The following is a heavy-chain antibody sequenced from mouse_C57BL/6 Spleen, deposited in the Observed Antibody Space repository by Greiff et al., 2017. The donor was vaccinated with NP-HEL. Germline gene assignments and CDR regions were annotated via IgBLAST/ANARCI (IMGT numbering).Heavy chain of an antibody. J-gene: IGHJ1*03. V-gene: IGHV1-5*01. D-gene: IGHD2-4*01. CDR3: TGYYDYEDWYFDV. Sequence: EVQLQESGTVLARPGASVKMSCKTSGYTFTSYWMHWVKQRPGQGLEWIGAIYPGNSDTSYNQKFKGKAKLTAVTSASTAYMELSSLTNEDSAVYYCTGYYDYEDWYFDVWGTGTTVTVSS. CDR2: IYPGNSDT. CDR1: GYTFTSYW.